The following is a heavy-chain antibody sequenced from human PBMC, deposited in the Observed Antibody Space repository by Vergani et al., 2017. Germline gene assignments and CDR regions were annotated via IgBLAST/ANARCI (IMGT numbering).Heavy chain of an antibody. CDR3: ASGYDYDNSGDRNVLDI. CDR2: INPNVGDT. Sequence: QVQQVQSGAEVKKPGASVKVSCKTSGYIFTGYSMHWVRQAPGPGLEWVGWINPNVGDTKYAQKFQGRVTITRDTSINTAYIELSRLRSDGTAVYYCASGYDYDNSGDRNVLDISGQGTVVTLSS. D-gene: IGHD3-22*01. J-gene: IGHJ3*02. V-gene: IGHV1-2*02. CDR1: GYIFTGYS.